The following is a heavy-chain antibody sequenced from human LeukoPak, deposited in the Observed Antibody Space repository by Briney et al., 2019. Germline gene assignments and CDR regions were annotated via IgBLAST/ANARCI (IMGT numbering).Heavy chain of an antibody. V-gene: IGHV3-48*01. CDR1: GIILSSNH. Sequence: GGSLRLPCAASGIILSSNHMSWARQAPGKGLEWVSYISSSSSTIYYADSVKGRFTISRDNAKNSLYLQMNSLRAEDTAVYYCARVVAAAMGYYYYMDVWGKGTTVTVSS. D-gene: IGHD6-13*01. CDR2: ISSSSSTI. J-gene: IGHJ6*03. CDR3: ARVVAAAMGYYYYMDV.